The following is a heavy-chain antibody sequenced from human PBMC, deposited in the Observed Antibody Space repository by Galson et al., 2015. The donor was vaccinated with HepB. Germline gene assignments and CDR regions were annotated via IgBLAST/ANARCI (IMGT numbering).Heavy chain of an antibody. D-gene: IGHD3-10*01. CDR3: VHFDDPGRWFDY. J-gene: IGHJ4*02. Sequence: PALVKPTQTLTLTCTFSGFSLSTSGVGVGWIRQPPGKALEWLADIYWNDDKRYNPSLKTALTITKDTSKNQVVLTMTNMDPVDTATYFCVHFDDPGRWFDYWGQGTLVTVSS. CDR2: IYWNDDK. V-gene: IGHV2-5*01. CDR1: GFSLSTSGVG.